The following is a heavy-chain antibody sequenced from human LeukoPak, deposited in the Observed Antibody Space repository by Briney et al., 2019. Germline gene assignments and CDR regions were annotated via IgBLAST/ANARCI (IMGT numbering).Heavy chain of an antibody. CDR1: GGSISSSNW. CDR3: ATRTGSIAARPRDY. J-gene: IGHJ4*02. V-gene: IGHV4-4*02. CDR2: IYHSGST. Sequence: SETLSLTCAVSGGSISSSNWWSWVRQPPGKGLEWIGEIYHSGSTNYNPSLKSRVTISVDKSKNQFSLKLSSVTAADTAVYYCATRTGSIAARPRDYWGQGTLVTVSS. D-gene: IGHD6-6*01.